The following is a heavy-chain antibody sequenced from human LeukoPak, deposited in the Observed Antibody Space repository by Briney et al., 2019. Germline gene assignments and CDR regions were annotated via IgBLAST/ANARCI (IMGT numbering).Heavy chain of an antibody. Sequence: GGSLRLSCAASGFTFDDYTMHWVRQAPGKGPEWVSLISWDGGSTYYADSVKGRFTISRDNSKNSLYLQMNSLRTEDTALYYCAKDKGADTAMVYYYYGMDVWGQGTTVTVSS. V-gene: IGHV3-43*01. CDR2: ISWDGGST. J-gene: IGHJ6*02. D-gene: IGHD5-18*01. CDR3: AKDKGADTAMVYYYYGMDV. CDR1: GFTFDDYT.